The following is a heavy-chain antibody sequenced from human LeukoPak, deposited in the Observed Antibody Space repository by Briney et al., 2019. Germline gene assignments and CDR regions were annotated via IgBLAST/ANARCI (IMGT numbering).Heavy chain of an antibody. D-gene: IGHD3-10*01. CDR3: ARGRSYRINYGSGSYPRRPYYGMDV. J-gene: IGHJ6*02. V-gene: IGHV4-31*03. CDR1: GGSISSGGYY. Sequence: RPSETLSLTCTVSGGSISSGGYYWSWIRQHPGKGLEWIGYIYYSGSTYYNPSLKSRVTISVDTSKNQFSLKLSSVTAADTAVYYCARGRSYRINYGSGSYPRRPYYGMDVWGQGTTVTVSS. CDR2: IYYSGST.